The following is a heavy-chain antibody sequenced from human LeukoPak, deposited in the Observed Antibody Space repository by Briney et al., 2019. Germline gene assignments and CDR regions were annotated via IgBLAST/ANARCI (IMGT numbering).Heavy chain of an antibody. CDR3: ARDGAGTTLSWFDP. V-gene: IGHV1-2*02. J-gene: IGHJ5*02. CDR1: GYTLTGYY. CDR2: INPNSGGT. D-gene: IGHD1-7*01. Sequence: ASVKVSCKASGYTLTGYYMHWVRQAPGQGLEWMGWINPNSGGTNYAQKFQGRVTMTRDTSTSTVYMELSSLRSEDTAVYYCARDGAGTTLSWFDPWGQGTLVTVSS.